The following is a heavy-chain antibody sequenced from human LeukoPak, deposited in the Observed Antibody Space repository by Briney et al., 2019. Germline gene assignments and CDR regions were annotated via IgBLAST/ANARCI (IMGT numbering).Heavy chain of an antibody. Sequence: PSETLSLTCGVSGGFITQTNYWTWVRQAPGKGLEWVANINEDGSQKYYVDSVKGRFTISRDNAKNSLYLQMNSLRVDDTAVYYCVRDRPPDTTIVRLDSWGQGTLVTVSS. V-gene: IGHV3-7*04. CDR2: INEDGSQK. D-gene: IGHD5-18*01. CDR1: GFITQTNY. J-gene: IGHJ4*02. CDR3: VRDRPPDTTIVRLDS.